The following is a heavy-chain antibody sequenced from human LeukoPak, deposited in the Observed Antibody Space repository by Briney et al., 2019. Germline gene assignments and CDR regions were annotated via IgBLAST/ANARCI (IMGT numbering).Heavy chain of an antibody. Sequence: PGGSLRLSCAASGFTFSSYSMTWVRQAPGKGLEWVSSISSSSSYIYYADSVKGRFTISRDNAKNSLYLQMNSLRAEDTAVYYCARDEAVGWNDYWGQGTLVTVCS. V-gene: IGHV3-21*04. CDR2: ISSSSSYI. CDR3: ARDEAVGWNDY. D-gene: IGHD1-1*01. J-gene: IGHJ4*02. CDR1: GFTFSSYS.